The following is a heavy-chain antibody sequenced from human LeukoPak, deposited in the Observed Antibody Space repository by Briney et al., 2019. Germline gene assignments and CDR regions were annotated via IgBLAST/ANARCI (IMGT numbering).Heavy chain of an antibody. CDR3: AKMGARSFDY. CDR1: GFTFSTYS. J-gene: IGHJ4*02. V-gene: IGHV3-48*01. CDR2: ISGGSTI. Sequence: GGSLRLSCAASGFTFSTYSMNWVRQAPGKGLEWISYISGGSTIYYADSVKGRFTISRDNSKNTLYLQMNSLRAEDTAVYYCAKMGARSFDYWGQGTLVTVSS. D-gene: IGHD1-26*01.